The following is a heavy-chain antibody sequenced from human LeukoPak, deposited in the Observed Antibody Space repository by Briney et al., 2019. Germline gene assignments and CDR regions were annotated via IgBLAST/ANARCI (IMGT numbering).Heavy chain of an antibody. V-gene: IGHV4-59*01. D-gene: IGHD3-22*01. CDR1: GGSISSYY. CDR2: IYYSGST. J-gene: IGHJ4*02. CDR3: ARVISGYYSYYFDY. Sequence: PSETLSLTCTVSGGSISSYYWSWIRQPPGKGLEWIGYIYYSGSTNYNPSLKSRVTISVDTSKNQSSLKLSSVTAADTAVYYCARVISGYYSYYFDYWGQGTLVTVSS.